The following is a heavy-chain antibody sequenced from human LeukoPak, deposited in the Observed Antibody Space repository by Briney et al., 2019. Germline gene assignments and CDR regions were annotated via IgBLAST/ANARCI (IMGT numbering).Heavy chain of an antibody. Sequence: GGSLRLSCEDSGFTFSSYAMSWVRQAPGKGLEWVSSISSSSSYIYYADSVKGRFTISRDNAKNSLYLQMNSLRAEDTAVYYCARESVVVPAAKRSGDAFDIWGQGTMVTVSS. CDR3: ARESVVVPAAKRSGDAFDI. CDR1: GFTFSSYA. V-gene: IGHV3-21*01. D-gene: IGHD2-2*01. J-gene: IGHJ3*02. CDR2: ISSSSSYI.